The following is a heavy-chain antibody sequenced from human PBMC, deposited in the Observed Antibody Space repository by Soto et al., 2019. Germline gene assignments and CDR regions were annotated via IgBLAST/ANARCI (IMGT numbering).Heavy chain of an antibody. CDR1: GFTFTSSA. Sequence: GASVKVSCKASGFTFTSSAMQWVRQARGQRLEWIGWIVVGSGNTNYAQKFQERVTITRDMSTSTAYMELSSLRSEDTAVYYCAAGNVLLWFGELSPHRAFDIWGQGTMVTVSS. D-gene: IGHD3-10*01. CDR2: IVVGSGNT. V-gene: IGHV1-58*02. J-gene: IGHJ3*02. CDR3: AAGNVLLWFGELSPHRAFDI.